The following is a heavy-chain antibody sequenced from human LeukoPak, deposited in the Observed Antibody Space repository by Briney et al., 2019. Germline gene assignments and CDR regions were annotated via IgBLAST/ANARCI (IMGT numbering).Heavy chain of an antibody. CDR2: IHYSGST. Sequence: SETLSLTCTVSGGSISSYYWSWIRQPPGKGLEWIGYIHYSGSTNYNPSLKSRVTISVDKSKNQFSLKLGSVTAADTAVYYCARASGWLQSKNWFDPWGQGTLVTVSS. V-gene: IGHV4-59*12. J-gene: IGHJ5*02. D-gene: IGHD5-24*01. CDR3: ARASGWLQSKNWFDP. CDR1: GGSISSYY.